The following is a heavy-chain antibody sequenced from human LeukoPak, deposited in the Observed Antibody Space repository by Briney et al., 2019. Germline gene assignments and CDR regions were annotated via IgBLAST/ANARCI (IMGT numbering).Heavy chain of an antibody. CDR1: GDSVSSNSAA. CDR2: TYYRSKWYN. V-gene: IGHV6-1*01. D-gene: IGHD3-10*01. J-gene: IGHJ4*02. CDR3: AREVGGYGSGSYYFDY. Sequence: SQTLSLTCAISGDSVSSNSAAWNWIRQSPSRGLEWLVRTYYRSKWYNDYAVSVKSRITINPDTSKNQFSLQLNSVTPEDTAVYCCAREVGGYGSGSYYFDYWGQGTLVTVSS.